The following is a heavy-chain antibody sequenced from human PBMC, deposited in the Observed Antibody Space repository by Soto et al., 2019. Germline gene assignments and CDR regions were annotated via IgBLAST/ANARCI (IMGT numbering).Heavy chain of an antibody. V-gene: IGHV3-23*01. Sequence: PGESLKISCAASGFTFSSYAMSWVRQAPGKGLEWVSVISGSGGSTYYADSVKGRFTISRDNSKNTLYLQMNSLRAGDTAVYYCASRSSGWYFDYWGQGTLVTVSS. J-gene: IGHJ4*02. CDR1: GFTFSSYA. CDR3: ASRSSGWYFDY. D-gene: IGHD6-19*01. CDR2: ISGSGGST.